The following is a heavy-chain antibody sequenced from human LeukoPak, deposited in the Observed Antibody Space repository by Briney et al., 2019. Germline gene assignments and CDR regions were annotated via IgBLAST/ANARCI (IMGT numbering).Heavy chain of an antibody. CDR1: GFIFSNYA. Sequence: GGSLRLSCAVSGFIFSNYAMSWVRQVPGRGLEWVSTISSRGDSTYVADSVKGRFTISRDNSKNSLYLQMNTVRAEDTAVYYCVKGPRPDITVAHTVENWGQGTLVTVSS. CDR2: ISSRGDST. V-gene: IGHV3-23*01. CDR3: VKGPRPDITVAHTVEN. D-gene: IGHD6-19*01. J-gene: IGHJ4*02.